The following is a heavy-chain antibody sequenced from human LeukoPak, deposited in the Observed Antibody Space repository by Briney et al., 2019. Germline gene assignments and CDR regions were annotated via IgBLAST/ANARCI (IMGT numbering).Heavy chain of an antibody. V-gene: IGHV1-2*02. D-gene: IGHD3-22*01. Sequence: ASVKVSCKASGYNFISYYTHWVRQAPGQGLEWMGWINPNTGGTNYAQKFQGRVTMTRDTSITTAYMELTWLGSDDTAVYYCARDRGRGYNYDSGDFDFWGQGTLVTVSS. CDR2: INPNTGGT. CDR1: GYNFISYY. J-gene: IGHJ4*02. CDR3: ARDRGRGYNYDSGDFDF.